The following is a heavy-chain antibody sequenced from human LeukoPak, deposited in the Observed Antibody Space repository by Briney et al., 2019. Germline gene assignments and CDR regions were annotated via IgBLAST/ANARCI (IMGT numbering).Heavy chain of an antibody. V-gene: IGHV4-34*01. CDR3: ARYHVLNRGVNWFDP. J-gene: IGHJ5*02. CDR1: GGSLNGHY. CDR2: GSESGGT. Sequence: SETLSLTCAVYGGSLNGHYWSWIRQPPGKGLEWIGEGSESGGTKFNPSLKSRVTISADTSKNQFSLKLNSVTAADTAVYYCARYHVLNRGVNWFDPWGQGTLATVSS. D-gene: IGHD2-2*01.